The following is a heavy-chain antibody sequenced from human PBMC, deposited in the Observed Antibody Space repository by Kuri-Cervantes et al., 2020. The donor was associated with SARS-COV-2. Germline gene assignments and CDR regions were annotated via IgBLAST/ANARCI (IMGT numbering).Heavy chain of an antibody. Sequence: GESLKISCAASGFTFSSYAMHWVRQAPGKGLEWVAVISYDGSNKYYADSVKGRFTISRDNSKNTLYLQMNSLRAEETDVYYCARDEDSGSYYPDAFDIWGQGTMVTVSS. J-gene: IGHJ3*02. CDR2: ISYDGSNK. V-gene: IGHV3-30*04. CDR3: ARDEDSGSYYPDAFDI. D-gene: IGHD1-26*01. CDR1: GFTFSSYA.